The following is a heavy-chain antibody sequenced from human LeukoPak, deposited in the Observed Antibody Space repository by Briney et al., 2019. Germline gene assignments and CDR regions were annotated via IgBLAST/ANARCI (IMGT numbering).Heavy chain of an antibody. CDR3: AREASLYSSGCFDP. Sequence: GGSLRLSCAASGFTFSSYSMSWVRQAPGKGLEWVSSISSSSSYIYYADSVKGRFTISRDNAKNSLYLQMNSLRAEDTAVYYCAREASLYSSGCFDPWGQGTLVTVSS. CDR2: ISSSSSYI. CDR1: GFTFSSYS. D-gene: IGHD6-19*01. J-gene: IGHJ5*02. V-gene: IGHV3-21*01.